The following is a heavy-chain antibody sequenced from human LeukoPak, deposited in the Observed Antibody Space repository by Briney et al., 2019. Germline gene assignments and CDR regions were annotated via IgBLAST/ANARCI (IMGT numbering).Heavy chain of an antibody. V-gene: IGHV3-23*01. D-gene: IGHD3-10*01. CDR3: ALGVRGVTFDY. Sequence: HRGGSLRLSCAASGFTFSSYAMSWVRQAPGKGLEWVSAISGSGGSTYYADSVKGRFTISRDNSKNTLYLQMNSLRAEDTAVYYCALGVRGVTFDYWGQGTLVTVSS. CDR2: ISGSGGST. J-gene: IGHJ4*02. CDR1: GFTFSSYA.